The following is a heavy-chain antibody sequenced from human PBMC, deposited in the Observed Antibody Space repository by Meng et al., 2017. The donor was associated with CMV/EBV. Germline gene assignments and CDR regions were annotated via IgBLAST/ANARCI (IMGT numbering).Heavy chain of an antibody. D-gene: IGHD2-2*01. CDR1: GFTFSSYD. V-gene: IGHV3-13*03. Sequence: GESLKISCAACGFTFSSYDMHWVRQATGKGLEWVSAIGTAGDTYYPGSVKGQFTISRDNSKNTLYLQMNSLRAEDTAVYYCARVTPCSSTSCEAFDIWGQGTMVTVSS. CDR3: ARVTPCSSTSCEAFDI. CDR2: IGTAGDT. J-gene: IGHJ3*02.